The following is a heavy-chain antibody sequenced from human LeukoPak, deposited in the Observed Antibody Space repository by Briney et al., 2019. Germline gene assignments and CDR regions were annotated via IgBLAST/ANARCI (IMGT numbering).Heavy chain of an antibody. Sequence: GGSLRLSCAASGFTFNTYAMSWVRQAPGKGLEWVSTISGSGGSTYYADSVKGRFTISRDNSKNTLYLQMNSLRAEDTAVYYCAKTQERIVVVTAFWDYWGQGTLVTVSS. CDR1: GFTFNTYA. CDR3: AKTQERIVVVTAFWDY. J-gene: IGHJ4*02. CDR2: ISGSGGST. V-gene: IGHV3-23*01. D-gene: IGHD2-21*02.